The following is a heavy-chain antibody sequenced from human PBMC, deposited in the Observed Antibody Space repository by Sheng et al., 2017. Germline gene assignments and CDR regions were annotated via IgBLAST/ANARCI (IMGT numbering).Heavy chain of an antibody. Sequence: QVQLVESGGGVVQPGRSLRLSCAASGFRFNDYYMNWIRQAPGKGLEWISYISSRDNTIHYADSVEGRFTISRDNARNSLFLQMNNLRAEDTAVYYCARLGPLGDWGQGTLVTVSS. CDR2: ISSRDNTI. D-gene: IGHD1-26*01. CDR3: ARLGPLGD. V-gene: IGHV3-11*04. J-gene: IGHJ4*02. CDR1: GFRFNDYY.